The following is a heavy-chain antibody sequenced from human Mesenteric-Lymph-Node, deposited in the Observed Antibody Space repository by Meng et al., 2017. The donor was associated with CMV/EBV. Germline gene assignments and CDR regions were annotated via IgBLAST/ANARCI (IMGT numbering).Heavy chain of an antibody. J-gene: IGHJ4*02. D-gene: IGHD3-9*01. CDR1: GFTFSSYA. CDR3: AKELRDWRPLDY. V-gene: IGHV3-30-3*01. CDR2: ISYDGSNK. Sequence: GESLKISCAASGFTFSSYAMHWVRQAPGKGLEWVAVISYDGSNKYYADSVKGRFTISRDNSKNTLFLQMDSLRAQDTAVYYCAKELRDWRPLDYWGQGTLVTVSS.